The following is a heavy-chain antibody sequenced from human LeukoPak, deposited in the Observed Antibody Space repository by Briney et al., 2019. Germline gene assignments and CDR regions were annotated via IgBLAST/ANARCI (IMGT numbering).Heavy chain of an antibody. CDR1: GYSISSGYY. CDR2: IYHSGST. V-gene: IGHV4-38-2*02. CDR3: ARDGLIAARDY. Sequence: SETLSLTCTVSGYSISSGYYWCWSRQPPGKGLEWIGSIYHSGSTYYNPSLKSRVTISVDTSKNQFSLKLSSVTAADTAVYYCARDGLIAARDYWGQGTLVTVSS. D-gene: IGHD6-6*01. J-gene: IGHJ4*02.